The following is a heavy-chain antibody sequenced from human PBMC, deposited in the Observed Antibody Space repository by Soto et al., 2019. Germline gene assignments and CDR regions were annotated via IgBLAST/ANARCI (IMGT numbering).Heavy chain of an antibody. CDR1: GGSISSGGYY. CDR2: IYYSGST. J-gene: IGHJ5*02. CDR3: ARDNGSGSYLPWFDP. V-gene: IGHV4-31*03. Sequence: SETLSLTCTVSGGSISSGGYYWSWIRQHPGKGLEWIGYIYYSGSTYYNPSLKSRVTISVDTSKNQFSLKLSSVTAADTAVYYCARDNGSGSYLPWFDPWGQGTLVTVSS. D-gene: IGHD3-10*01.